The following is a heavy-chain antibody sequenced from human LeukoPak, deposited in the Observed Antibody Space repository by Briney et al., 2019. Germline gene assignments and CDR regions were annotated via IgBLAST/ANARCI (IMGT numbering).Heavy chain of an antibody. V-gene: IGHV4-61*08. D-gene: IGHD2-2*01. Sequence: SETLSLTCTVSGGSISSGGYYWSWIRQHPGKGLEWIGYIYYSGSTNYNPSLKSRVTISVDTSKNQFSLKLSSVTAADTAVYYCARAVPAPPYYYYGMDVWGQGTTVTVSS. CDR3: ARAVPAPPYYYYGMDV. CDR1: GGSISSGGYY. CDR2: IYYSGST. J-gene: IGHJ6*02.